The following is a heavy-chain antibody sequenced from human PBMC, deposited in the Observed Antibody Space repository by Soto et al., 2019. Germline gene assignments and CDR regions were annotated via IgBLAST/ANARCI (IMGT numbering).Heavy chain of an antibody. Sequence: PGGSLRLSCAASGFTFSSYDMHWVRQATGKGLEWVSAIGTAGDTYYPGSVKGRFTISRENAKNSLYLQMNSLRAGDTAVYYCARSPGVLHTAMAYYYYYYMDVWGKGTTVTVSS. CDR2: IGTAGDT. CDR3: ARSPGVLHTAMAYYYYYYMDV. CDR1: GFTFSSYD. J-gene: IGHJ6*03. V-gene: IGHV3-13*01. D-gene: IGHD5-18*01.